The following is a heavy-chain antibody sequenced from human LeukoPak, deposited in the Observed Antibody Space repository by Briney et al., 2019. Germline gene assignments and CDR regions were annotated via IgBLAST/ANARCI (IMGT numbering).Heavy chain of an antibody. D-gene: IGHD6-19*01. J-gene: IGHJ4*02. CDR1: GGSFSNYY. CDR3: ARAGYSSGWLAYFDY. CDR2: IYYSGST. V-gene: IGHV4-59*01. Sequence: SETLSLTCSVSGGSFSNYYWSWIRQPPGKGLEWIGYIYYSGSTNYSPSLKSRVTISVDTSENQFSLRLSSVSAADTAVYYCARAGYSSGWLAYFDYWGQGTLVTVCS.